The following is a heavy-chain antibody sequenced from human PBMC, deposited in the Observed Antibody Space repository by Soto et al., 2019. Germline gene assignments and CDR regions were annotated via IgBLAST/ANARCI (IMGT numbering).Heavy chain of an antibody. Sequence: ESLKISCKDSGYSFTSYGISWVRQMPGKGLEWMGRIDHFDSYTNYSPSFQGHVTISADKSISTAYLQWSSLKASDTAMYYCARQQDYYDSSGYYLSEYYYGMDVWGQGTTVTVSS. CDR2: IDHFDSYT. D-gene: IGHD3-22*01. CDR1: GYSFTSYG. CDR3: ARQQDYYDSSGYYLSEYYYGMDV. V-gene: IGHV5-10-1*01. J-gene: IGHJ6*02.